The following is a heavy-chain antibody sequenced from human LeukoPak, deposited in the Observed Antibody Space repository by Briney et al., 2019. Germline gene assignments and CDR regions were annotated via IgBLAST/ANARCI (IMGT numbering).Heavy chain of an antibody. CDR2: ISSSGTTI. J-gene: IGHJ2*01. CDR1: GFSFSNYE. Sequence: GGSLRLSCAASGFSFSNYEMNWVRQAPGKGLEWVSHISSSGTTIDYGDSVRGRVTISRDNAKNSLYLQINSLRADDTAFYYCARDLGGWYFDLWGRGTLV. CDR3: ARDLGGWYFDL. D-gene: IGHD7-27*01. V-gene: IGHV3-48*03.